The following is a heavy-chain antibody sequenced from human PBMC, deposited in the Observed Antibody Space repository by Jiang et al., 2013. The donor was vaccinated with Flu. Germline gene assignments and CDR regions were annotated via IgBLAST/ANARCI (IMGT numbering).Heavy chain of an antibody. D-gene: IGHD2-21*02. CDR3: ARRVGCGGDCYAEYYFDY. V-gene: IGHV4-39*07. Sequence: GSGLVKPSETLSLTCTVSGGSISSSSYYWGWIRQPPGKGLEWIGSIYYSGSTYYNPSLKSRVTISVDTSKNQFSLKLSSVTAADTAVYYCARRVGCGGDCYAEYYFDYWGQGTLVTVSS. CDR2: IYYSGST. J-gene: IGHJ4*02. CDR1: GGSISSSSYY.